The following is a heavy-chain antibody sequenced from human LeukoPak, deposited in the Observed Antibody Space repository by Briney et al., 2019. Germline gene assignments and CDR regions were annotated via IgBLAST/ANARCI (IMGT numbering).Heavy chain of an antibody. CDR2: ISNSGNTI. D-gene: IGHD3-16*01. CDR1: GFTFGDYY. J-gene: IGHJ4*02. CDR3: ARYRVITNDYFDS. Sequence: GGSLRLSCAASGFTFGDYYMSWIRQAPGKGLEWVSYISNSGNTIKEADSVRGRFTISRDNAQNSLFLQMKSLRVDDTAVYYCARYRVITNDYFDSWGQGTLVTVSS. V-gene: IGHV3-11*01.